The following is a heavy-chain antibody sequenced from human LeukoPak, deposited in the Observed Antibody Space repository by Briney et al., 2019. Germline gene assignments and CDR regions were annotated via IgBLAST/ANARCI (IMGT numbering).Heavy chain of an antibody. D-gene: IGHD6-19*01. J-gene: IGHJ4*02. CDR1: GGPITTSSYY. V-gene: IGHV4-39*01. Sequence: SETLSLTCTVSGGPITTSSYYWGWIRQPPGKGLEWIGSIHHIGTTYYNPSLKSRVTMSVDTSKNQFSLKLNSVTAADTAVYYCARLGLAVASYWGQGTLVTVSS. CDR3: ARLGLAVASY. CDR2: IHHIGTT.